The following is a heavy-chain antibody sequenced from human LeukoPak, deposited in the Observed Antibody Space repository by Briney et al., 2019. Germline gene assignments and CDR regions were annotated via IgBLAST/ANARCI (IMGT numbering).Heavy chain of an antibody. V-gene: IGHV3-48*03. CDR2: ISSSGSTI. Sequence: PGRSLRLSCAASGFTFSSYEMNGVRQAPGKGLEWVSYISSSGSTIYYADSVKGRFTISRDNAKNSLYLQMNSLRAEDTAVYYCARDSHTTYYDFWSGYYPEYWGQGTLVTVSS. CDR1: GFTFSSYE. CDR3: ARDSHTTYYDFWSGYYPEY. J-gene: IGHJ4*02. D-gene: IGHD3-3*01.